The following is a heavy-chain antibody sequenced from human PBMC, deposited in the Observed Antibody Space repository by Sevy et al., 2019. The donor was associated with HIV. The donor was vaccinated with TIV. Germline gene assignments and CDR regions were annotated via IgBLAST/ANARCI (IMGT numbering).Heavy chain of an antibody. V-gene: IGHV3-49*03. J-gene: IGHJ4*02. D-gene: IGHD4-17*01. CDR1: GFTFGDYA. Sequence: GESLRLSCTASGFTFGDYAMSWFRQARGKGLEWVAFMRRNYYEAYAGTTEYAASVNGRFTISRDDSKSIAYLQMNSLKTEDTAVYYCSRALTTVVTPEYYFDYWGQGTLVTVSS. CDR3: SRALTTVVTPEYYFDY. CDR2: MRRNYYEAYAGTT.